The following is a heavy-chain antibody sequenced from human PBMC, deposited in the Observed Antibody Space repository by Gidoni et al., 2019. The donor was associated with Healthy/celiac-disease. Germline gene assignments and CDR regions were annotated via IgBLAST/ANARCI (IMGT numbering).Heavy chain of an antibody. CDR2: INHRGST. Sequence: QVQLQQWGAGLLKPSDPLSLTCAVYGGSFSCYYWSWIRQPPGKGLEWLGKINHRGSTNYNPSLKSRVTISVDTSKNQFSLKLSSVTAADTAVYYCATYCSSTSCYENYYYYGMDVWGQGTTVTVSS. D-gene: IGHD2-2*01. CDR1: GGSFSCYY. V-gene: IGHV4-34*01. J-gene: IGHJ6*02. CDR3: ATYCSSTSCYENYYYYGMDV.